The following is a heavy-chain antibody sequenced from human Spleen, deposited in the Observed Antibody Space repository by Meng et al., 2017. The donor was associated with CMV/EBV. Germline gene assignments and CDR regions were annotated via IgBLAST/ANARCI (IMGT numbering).Heavy chain of an antibody. J-gene: IGHJ5*02. CDR2: VSAGGDST. CDR1: GFTFSSYW. Sequence: GGSLRLSCAASGFTFSSYWMSWVRQAPGKGLEWVSGVSAGGDSTYYADSVKGRFIISRDNSKNTVYLQMNSLRAEDTALYYCAKYYMFDPWGQGTLVTVSS. V-gene: IGHV3-23*01. D-gene: IGHD3-10*01. CDR3: AKYYMFDP.